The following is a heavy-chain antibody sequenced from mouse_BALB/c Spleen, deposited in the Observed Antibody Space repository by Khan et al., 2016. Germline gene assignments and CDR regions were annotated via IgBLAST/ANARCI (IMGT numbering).Heavy chain of an antibody. CDR2: IWRGGST. V-gene: IGHV2-4-1*01. CDR1: GFSLISYG. Sequence: QVQLQQSGPGLVQPSQSLSITCTVSGFSLISYGVHWVRQSPGKGLEWLGVIWRGGSTDYNAAFISRLSISKDNSKSQVFFKMNSLQADDTAIYYCARDDVYFDYWGQGTTLTVSS. CDR3: ARDDVYFDY. J-gene: IGHJ2*01.